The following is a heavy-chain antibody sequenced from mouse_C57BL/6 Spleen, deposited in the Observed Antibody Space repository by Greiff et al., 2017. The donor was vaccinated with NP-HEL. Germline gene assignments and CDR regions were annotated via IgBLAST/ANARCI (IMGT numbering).Heavy chain of an antibody. CDR1: GFTFSSYG. Sequence: VQLQESGGDLVKPGGSLKLSCAASGFTFSSYGMSWVRQTPDKRLEWVATISSGGSYTYYPDSVKGRFTISRDNAKNTLYLQMSSLKSEDTAMYYCARRCYGSPGYYFDYWGQGTTLTVSS. D-gene: IGHD1-1*01. CDR2: ISSGGSYT. J-gene: IGHJ2*01. V-gene: IGHV5-6*01. CDR3: ARRCYGSPGYYFDY.